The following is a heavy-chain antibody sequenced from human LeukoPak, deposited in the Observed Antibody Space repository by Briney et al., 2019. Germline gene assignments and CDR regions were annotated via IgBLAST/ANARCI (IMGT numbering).Heavy chain of an antibody. CDR1: GYTFTGYY. D-gene: IGHD6-19*01. CDR2: INPTSGGT. Sequence: ASVKVSCKASGYTFTGYYMHWVRQAPGQGLEWMGWINPTSGGTNYAQKFQGRVTMTRDTSISTTYVELRRLTSDDTAVYYCARDLAVATLWGQGTLVTVSS. J-gene: IGHJ4*02. CDR3: ARDLAVATL. V-gene: IGHV1-2*02.